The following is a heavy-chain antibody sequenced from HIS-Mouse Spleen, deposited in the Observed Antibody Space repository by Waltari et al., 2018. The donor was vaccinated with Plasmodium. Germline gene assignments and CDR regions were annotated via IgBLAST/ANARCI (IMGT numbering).Heavy chain of an antibody. V-gene: IGHV4-34*01. CDR2: INHSGST. J-gene: IGHJ2*01. CDR3: ARVTSSGVYWYFDL. CDR1: GGSFSGYY. Sequence: QVQLQQWGAGLLKPSETLSLPCAVYGGSFSGYYWSWIRQPPGKGLDWIGEINHSGSTNYNPSLKSRVTISVDTSKNQFSLKLSSVTAADTAVYYCARVTSSGVYWYFDLWGRGTLVTVSS. D-gene: IGHD3-3*01.